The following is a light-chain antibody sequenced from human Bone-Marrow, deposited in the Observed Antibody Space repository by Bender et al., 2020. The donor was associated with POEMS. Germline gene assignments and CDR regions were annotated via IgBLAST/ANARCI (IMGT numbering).Light chain of an antibody. CDR2: EGS. CDR1: SSDVGNFYL. J-gene: IGLJ2*01. CDR3: CSYADSSTPVV. V-gene: IGLV2-23*01. Sequence: QSALTQPASVSGSPGQSITISCTATSSDVGNFYLVSWYQQYPGKAPELLIYEGSKRPSGVSSRFSGSKSGNTASLTISGLQAEDEADYYCCSYADSSTPVVFGGGTKLTVL.